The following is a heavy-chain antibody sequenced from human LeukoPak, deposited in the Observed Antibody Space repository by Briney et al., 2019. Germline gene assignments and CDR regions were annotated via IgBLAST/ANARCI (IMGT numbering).Heavy chain of an antibody. CDR3: ARGGEGSGWKYVSGAFDI. V-gene: IGHV3-21*01. CDR2: ISSSSSYI. CDR1: GFTFSSYS. D-gene: IGHD3-10*02. J-gene: IGHJ3*02. Sequence: GGSLRLSCAASGFTFSSYSMNWVRQAPGKGLEWVSSISSSSSYIYYADSVKGRFTISRDNAKNSLYLQMNSLRAEDTAVYYCARGGEGSGWKYVSGAFDIWGQGTMVTVSS.